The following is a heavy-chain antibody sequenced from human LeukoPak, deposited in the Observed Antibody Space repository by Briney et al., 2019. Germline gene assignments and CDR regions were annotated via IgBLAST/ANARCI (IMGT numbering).Heavy chain of an antibody. CDR2: ISYDGSIK. V-gene: IGHV3-30-3*01. CDR1: GFTFSSNW. J-gene: IGHJ4*02. D-gene: IGHD2-2*01. CDR3: ARDRSRNYSCDY. Sequence: PGGSLRLSCAASGFTFSSNWMHWVRQAPGKGLEWVAFISYDGSIKYYADSVKGRFTISRDNSKNTLYLQMSSLRTEDTAVYYCARDRSRNYSCDYWGQGTLVSVSS.